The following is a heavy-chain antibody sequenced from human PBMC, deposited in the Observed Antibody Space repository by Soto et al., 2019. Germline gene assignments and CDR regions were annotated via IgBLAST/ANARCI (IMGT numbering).Heavy chain of an antibody. CDR3: AKGLSGWYVDY. CDR1: GFTFTSYA. J-gene: IGHJ4*02. D-gene: IGHD6-19*01. V-gene: IGHV3-23*01. CDR2: ISGSGGST. Sequence: GGSLGLSSSASGFTFTSYAMSWVRQAPGKGLEWVSAISGSGGSTYYADSVKGRFTISRDNSKNTLYLQMNSLRAEDTAVYYCAKGLSGWYVDYWGQGTQVTVSS.